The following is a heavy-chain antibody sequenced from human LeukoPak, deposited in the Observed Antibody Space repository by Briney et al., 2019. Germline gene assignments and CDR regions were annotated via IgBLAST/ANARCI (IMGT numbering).Heavy chain of an antibody. D-gene: IGHD4-11*01. CDR1: GGSFSGYY. CDR3: ARGFSNYVRNYYYYYGMDV. Sequence: SETLSLTCAVYGGSFSGYYWSWIRQPPGKGLEWIGEINHSGSTNYNPSLKSRVTISVDTSENQFSLKLSSVTAADTAVYYCARGFSNYVRNYYYYYGMDVWGQGTTVTVSS. J-gene: IGHJ6*02. V-gene: IGHV4-34*01. CDR2: INHSGST.